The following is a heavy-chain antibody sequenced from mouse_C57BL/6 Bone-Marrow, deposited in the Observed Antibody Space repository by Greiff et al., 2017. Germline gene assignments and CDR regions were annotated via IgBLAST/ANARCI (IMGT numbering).Heavy chain of an antibody. CDR2: IYPGDGDT. CDR1: GYAFSSSW. J-gene: IGHJ2*01. D-gene: IGHD3-1*01. CDR3: ARKMGYRRLYCDY. Sequence: QVQLQQSGPELVKPGASVKISCKASGYAFSSSWMNWVKQRPGKGLEWIGRIYPGDGDTNYNGKFKGKATLTADKSSSTAYMQLSSLTSEDSAVYFCARKMGYRRLYCDYWGQGTTLTVSS. V-gene: IGHV1-82*01.